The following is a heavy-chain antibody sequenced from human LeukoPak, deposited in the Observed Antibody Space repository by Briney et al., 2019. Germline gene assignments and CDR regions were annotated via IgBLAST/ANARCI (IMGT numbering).Heavy chain of an antibody. Sequence: GGSLRLSCAASGFTFSSYEMNWVRQAPGKGLEWVSYISSSGSTIYYADSVKGRFTISRDNAKNSLYLQMNSLRAEDTAVYYCARVDSSGWKIGYWGQGTLVTVSS. V-gene: IGHV3-48*03. CDR1: GFTFSSYE. J-gene: IGHJ4*02. CDR2: ISSSGSTI. CDR3: ARVDSSGWKIGY. D-gene: IGHD6-19*01.